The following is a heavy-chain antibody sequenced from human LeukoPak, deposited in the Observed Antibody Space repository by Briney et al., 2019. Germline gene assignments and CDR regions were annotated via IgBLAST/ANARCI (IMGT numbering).Heavy chain of an antibody. Sequence: PSETLSLTCTVSGGSISSHYWSWIRQPPGKGLEWIGYIYYSGSTYYNPSLKSRVTISVDTSKNRFSLKLSSVTAADTAVYYCAGTGIAAAGTIDYWGQGTLVTVSS. J-gene: IGHJ4*02. CDR1: GGSISSHY. CDR3: AGTGIAAAGTIDY. CDR2: IYYSGST. D-gene: IGHD6-13*01. V-gene: IGHV4-59*06.